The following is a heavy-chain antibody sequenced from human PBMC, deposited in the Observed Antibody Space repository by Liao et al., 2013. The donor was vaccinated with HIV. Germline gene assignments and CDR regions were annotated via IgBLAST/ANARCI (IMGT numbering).Heavy chain of an antibody. CDR3: ASWLQPGAFDI. V-gene: IGHV4-4*07. CDR2: VSTSGST. Sequence: QVQLQESGPGLLKPSETLSLTCTVSGGSISSYYWSWIRQPAGKGLEWIGRVSTSGSTNYNPSLKSRVTISVDTSKNQFSLKLTSVTAADTAVYYCASWLQPGAFDIWGQGTMVTVSS. J-gene: IGHJ3*02. CDR1: GGSISSYY. D-gene: IGHD5-24*01.